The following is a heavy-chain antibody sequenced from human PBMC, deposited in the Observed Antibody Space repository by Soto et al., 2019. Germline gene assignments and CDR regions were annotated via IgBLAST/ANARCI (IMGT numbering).Heavy chain of an antibody. CDR3: ARTNYDFWSGYLDY. V-gene: IGHV3-30-3*01. D-gene: IGHD3-3*01. CDR1: GFTFSSYA. J-gene: IGHJ4*02. CDR2: ISYDGSNK. Sequence: QVQLVESGGGVVQPGRSLRLSCAASGFTFSSYAMHWVRQAPGKGLEWVAVISYDGSNKYYADSVKGRFTISRDNSKNTLYLQMNSLRAEDTAVYYCARTNYDFWSGYLDYWGQGTLVTVSS.